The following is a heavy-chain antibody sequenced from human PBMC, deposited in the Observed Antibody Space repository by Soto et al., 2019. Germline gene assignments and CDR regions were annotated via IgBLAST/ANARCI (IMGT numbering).Heavy chain of an antibody. CDR2: VSPSSGNT. V-gene: IGHV1-8*01. D-gene: IGHD1-1*01. J-gene: IGHJ5*02. Sequence: ASVKVSCKASGYSFPSQDIHWVRQAPGQGLEWVGRVSPSSGNTGYAQKFQGRVTMTRDTSIGTAFMELSGLTYDDTAVYYCVRGNWSPPWGQGTLVTVSS. CDR3: VRGNWSPP. CDR1: GYSFPSQD.